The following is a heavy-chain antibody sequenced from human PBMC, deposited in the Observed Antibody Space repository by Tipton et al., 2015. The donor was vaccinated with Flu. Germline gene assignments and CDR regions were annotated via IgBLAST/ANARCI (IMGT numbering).Heavy chain of an antibody. CDR1: GYSFTRYW. D-gene: IGHD1-26*01. CDR3: ARGYSGNYGVFDY. J-gene: IGHJ4*02. CDR2: IYPGDYDT. V-gene: IGHV5-51*01. Sequence: QLVQSGAEVRKPGESLKISCQGSGYSFTRYWIDWVRQMPGKGLEWMGIIYPGDYDTRYSPSFQGQVTISVDKSISTAYLQWSSLKASDIAMYYCARGYSGNYGVFDYWGQGTLVTVSS.